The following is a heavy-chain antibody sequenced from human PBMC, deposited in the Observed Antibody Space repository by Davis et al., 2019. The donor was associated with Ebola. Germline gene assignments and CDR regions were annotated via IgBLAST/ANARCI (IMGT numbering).Heavy chain of an antibody. CDR1: GGSISSSSYY. CDR2: IYYSGST. CDR3: ARGQGWLQRRLDY. V-gene: IGHV4-39*01. D-gene: IGHD5-24*01. J-gene: IGHJ4*02. Sequence: SETLSLTCTVSGGSISSSSYYWGWIRQPPGKGLEWIGSIYYSGSTYYNPSLKSRVTISVDTSKNQFSRKLSSVTAADTAVYYCARGQGWLQRRLDYWGQGTLVTVPS.